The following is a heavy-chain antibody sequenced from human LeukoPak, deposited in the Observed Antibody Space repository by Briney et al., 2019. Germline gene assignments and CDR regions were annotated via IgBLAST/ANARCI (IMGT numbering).Heavy chain of an antibody. CDR2: IYTSGST. V-gene: IGHV4-4*07. Sequence: PSETLSLTCTVSGGSISSYYWSWIRQAAGRVLEFGGRIYTSGSTNYNPSLKSRVTMSVDTSKNQFSLKLSSVTAADTAVYYCARAWGPIPYYYMDVWGKGTTVAVSS. D-gene: IGHD3-16*01. CDR1: GGSISSYY. CDR3: ARAWGPIPYYYMDV. J-gene: IGHJ6*03.